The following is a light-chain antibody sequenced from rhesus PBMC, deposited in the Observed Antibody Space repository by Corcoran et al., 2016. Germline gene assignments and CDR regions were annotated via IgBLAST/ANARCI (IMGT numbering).Light chain of an antibody. J-gene: IGKJ1*01. Sequence: DIQMTQSPSSLSASVGDRVTITCQASQGISSWLAWYQQKPGKAPKLLVYAASSLHSGVPSRFSRRGSGTEFTLTIRSLQPEEFATYYGQHHHSYPRTFGRGTKVEIK. CDR1: QGISSW. V-gene: IGKV1S4*01. CDR3: QHHHSYPRT. CDR2: AAS.